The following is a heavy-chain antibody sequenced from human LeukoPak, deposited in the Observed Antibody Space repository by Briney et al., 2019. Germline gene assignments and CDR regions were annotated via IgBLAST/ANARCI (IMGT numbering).Heavy chain of an antibody. CDR1: GFTVSSNY. V-gene: IGHV3-66*01. D-gene: IGHD3-10*01. Sequence: GGSLRLSCAASGFTVSSNYMSWVRQAPGKGLEWVSVIYSGGSTYYADSVKGRFTISRDNSKNTLYLQMNSLRAEDTAVYYCARDSPGDYYYGMDVWGQGTTVTVSS. CDR2: IYSGGST. CDR3: ARDSPGDYYYGMDV. J-gene: IGHJ6*02.